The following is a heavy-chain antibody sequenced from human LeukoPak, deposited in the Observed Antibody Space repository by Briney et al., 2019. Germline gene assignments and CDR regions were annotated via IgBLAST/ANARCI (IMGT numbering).Heavy chain of an antibody. CDR2: ISSSGSTI. Sequence: GGSLRLSCAASGFTYSDYYMSWIRQAPGKGLEWVSYISSSGSTIYYADSVKGRFTISRDNAKNSLYLQMNSLRAEDTAVYYCARTEEYYYYGMDVWGQGTTVTVSS. CDR1: GFTYSDYY. CDR3: ARTEEYYYYGMDV. V-gene: IGHV3-11*01. J-gene: IGHJ6*02.